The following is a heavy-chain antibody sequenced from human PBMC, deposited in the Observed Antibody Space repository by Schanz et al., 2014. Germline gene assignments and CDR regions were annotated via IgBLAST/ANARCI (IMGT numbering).Heavy chain of an antibody. V-gene: IGHV7-4-1*02. CDR2: INTNTANP. D-gene: IGHD5-12*01. J-gene: IGHJ4*02. CDR1: GYTFAMYA. CDR3: ARGYSGYSDFDY. Sequence: QVQLVQSGSELKKPGASVKVSCKASGYTFAMYAMNWVRQAPGQGLEWMGWINTNTANPTYAQGFTGRFVYTLDAYVTTAYLEISSLKAEATAEYYCARGYSGYSDFDYWGQGALVTVSS.